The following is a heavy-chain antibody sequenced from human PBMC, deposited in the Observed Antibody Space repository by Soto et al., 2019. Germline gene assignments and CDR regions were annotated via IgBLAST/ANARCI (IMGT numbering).Heavy chain of an antibody. D-gene: IGHD1-7*01. V-gene: IGHV4-59*01. Sequence: SETLSLTCTVSGGSISSYYWSWIRQPPGKGLEWIGYIYYSGSTNYNPSLKSRVTISVDTSKNQFSLKLSSVTAADTAVYYCARDTAHITGTTSFGTDVWGQATTVTVSS. CDR3: ARDTAHITGTTSFGTDV. CDR1: GGSISSYY. CDR2: IYYSGST. J-gene: IGHJ6*02.